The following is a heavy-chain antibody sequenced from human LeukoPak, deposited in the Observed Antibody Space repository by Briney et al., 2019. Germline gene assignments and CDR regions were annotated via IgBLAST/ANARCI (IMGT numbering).Heavy chain of an antibody. CDR2: IIPIFGAA. CDR3: ARNIGYYFDF. Sequence: SVKVSCKASGGTFSSYAISWVRQAPGQGLEWMGRIIPIFGAANYAQKFQGRVAITTDESTITAYMELSSLRSEYTAVYYCARNIGYYFDFWGQGTLVTVSS. J-gene: IGHJ4*02. D-gene: IGHD1-14*01. CDR1: GGTFSSYA. V-gene: IGHV1-69*05.